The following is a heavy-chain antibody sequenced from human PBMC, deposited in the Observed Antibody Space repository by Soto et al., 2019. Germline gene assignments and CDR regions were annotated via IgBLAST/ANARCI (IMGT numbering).Heavy chain of an antibody. CDR1: GFSLSTGGVG. D-gene: IGHD4-4*01. CDR2: IYWNDDK. CDR3: ARRRRVDYNPFDY. V-gene: IGHV2-5*01. J-gene: IGHJ4*02. Sequence: QITLKESGPTLVKPTQTLTLTCTFSGFSLSTGGVGVGWIRQPPGKALEWLALIYWNDDKHFSPSLKTRLTXTXDXXKHQVVLTMTNVDPVDTATYYCARRRRVDYNPFDYWGQGTLVTVSS.